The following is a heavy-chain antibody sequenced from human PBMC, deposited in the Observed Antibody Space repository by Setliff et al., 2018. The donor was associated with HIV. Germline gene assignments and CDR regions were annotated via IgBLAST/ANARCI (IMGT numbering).Heavy chain of an antibody. V-gene: IGHV1-8*02. CDR1: GYTFTSYD. CDR2: MNPNSGNT. Sequence: GASVKVSCKASGYTFTSYDINWVRQATGQGLEWMGWMNPNSGNTGYAQKFQGRVAMTRDTSTSTVYMELSSLRSEDTAVYYCARDLSISNPYYDILTGPGVYWGQGTLVTVSS. CDR3: ARDLSISNPYYDILTGPGVY. J-gene: IGHJ4*02. D-gene: IGHD3-9*01.